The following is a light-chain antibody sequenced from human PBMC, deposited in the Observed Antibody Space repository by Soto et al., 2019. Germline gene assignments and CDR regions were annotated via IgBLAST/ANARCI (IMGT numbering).Light chain of an antibody. Sequence: EIVMTQSPSTLSVSAGERVTLSCRASQSLSFNLAWYQQKPGQAPRLLIYAASTRATGIPARFSGSGSGTEFTLTISSLQSEDFAVYYCQQYGSSSWAFGQGTKVDIK. CDR1: QSLSFN. V-gene: IGKV3-15*01. J-gene: IGKJ1*01. CDR2: AAS. CDR3: QQYGSSSWA.